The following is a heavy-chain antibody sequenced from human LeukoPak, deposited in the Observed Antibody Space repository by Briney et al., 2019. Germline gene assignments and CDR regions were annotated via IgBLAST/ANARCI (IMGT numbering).Heavy chain of an antibody. CDR1: GYSISSGYF. D-gene: IGHD3-22*01. CDR2: IYQSETA. CDR3: ARRVPHYYDTTHWYFDL. Sequence: SETLSLTCTVSGYSISSGYFWGWMRQPPGKGLEWIGSIYQSETAHYNPSLKSRVTISVDTSKNQFSLKLSSVTAADTAVYYCARRVPHYYDTTHWYFDLWGRGTLVTVSS. J-gene: IGHJ2*01. V-gene: IGHV4-38-2*02.